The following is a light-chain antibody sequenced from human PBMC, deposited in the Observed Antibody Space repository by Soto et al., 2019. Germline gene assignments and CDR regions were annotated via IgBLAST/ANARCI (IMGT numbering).Light chain of an antibody. CDR2: AAS. CDR1: QDISSR. J-gene: IGKJ4*01. V-gene: IGKV1-9*01. Sequence: DIQLTQSPSFLSASVGDRVTITCRASQDISSRLAWYQQKPGIAPKLLIYAASTLQSGVPSRFSGSGSGTAFTLTISSLQPEDFATYYCQQLNTYPPVTFGGGTKVEIK. CDR3: QQLNTYPPVT.